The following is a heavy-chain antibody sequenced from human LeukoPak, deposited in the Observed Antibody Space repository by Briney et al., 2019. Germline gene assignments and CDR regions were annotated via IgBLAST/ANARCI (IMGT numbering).Heavy chain of an antibody. Sequence: KFQGRVTITRDTSASTAYMELSSLRSEDTAAYYCARLLSSSWTNFDYWGQGTLVTVSS. CDR3: ARLLSSSWTNFDY. D-gene: IGHD3-10*01. J-gene: IGHJ4*02. V-gene: IGHV1-3*01.